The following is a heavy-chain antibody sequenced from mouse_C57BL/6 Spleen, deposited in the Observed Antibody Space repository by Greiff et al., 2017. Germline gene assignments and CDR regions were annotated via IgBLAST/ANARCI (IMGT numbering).Heavy chain of an antibody. D-gene: IGHD3-3*01. J-gene: IGHJ4*01. V-gene: IGHV1-80*01. CDR3: ARGRDGGAMDY. CDR2: IYPGDGDT. Sequence: VQLQESGAELVKPGASVKISCKASGYAFSSYWMNWVKQGPGKGLEWIGQIYPGDGDTNYNGKFKGKATLTADKSSSTAYMQLSSLTSEDSAVYFCARGRDGGAMDYWGQGTSVTVSS. CDR1: GYAFSSYW.